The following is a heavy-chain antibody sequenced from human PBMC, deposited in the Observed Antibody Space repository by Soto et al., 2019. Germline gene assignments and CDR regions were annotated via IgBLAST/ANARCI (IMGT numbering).Heavy chain of an antibody. CDR1: GGSISSNSCC. CDR3: ARQCYDILPGHYNYGLDV. V-gene: IGHV4-39*01. Sequence: SETLSLTCTVSGGSISSNSCCWVWNRQPPGKGLESIANIYYDGSTNYNLSLKSRVTTSIDMSKHQYSLNLSSVTAADTAVYYCARQCYDILPGHYNYGLDVWGQGTTVTVSS. CDR2: IYYDGST. D-gene: IGHD3-9*01. J-gene: IGHJ6*02.